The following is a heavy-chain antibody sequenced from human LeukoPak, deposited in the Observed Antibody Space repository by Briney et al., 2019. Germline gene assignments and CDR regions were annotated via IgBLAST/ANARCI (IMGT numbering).Heavy chain of an antibody. Sequence: GGSLRLSCAASGFTVSSNYMSWVRQAPGKGLEWVSVIYSGGSTYDADSVKGRFTISRDNSKNTLYLQMNSLRAEDTAVYYCARTPEYIGAYWYFDLWGRGTLVTVSS. CDR2: IYSGGST. J-gene: IGHJ2*01. V-gene: IGHV3-66*01. D-gene: IGHD1-1*01. CDR3: ARTPEYIGAYWYFDL. CDR1: GFTVSSNY.